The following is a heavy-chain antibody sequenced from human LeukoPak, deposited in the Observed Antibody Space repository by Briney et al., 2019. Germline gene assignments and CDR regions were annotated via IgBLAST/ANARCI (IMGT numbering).Heavy chain of an antibody. CDR3: ANIPDMVEGDY. CDR2: ISPGGGPT. Sequence: PGGSLRLSCAGSGFPFSIYGMNWVRQAPGKGLEWVSGISPGGGPTYYADSVKGRFTISRDDSKNTLYLQMNSLRAEDTAVYYCANIPDMVEGDYWGQGTLVTVSS. J-gene: IGHJ4*02. V-gene: IGHV3-23*01. CDR1: GFPFSIYG. D-gene: IGHD3-10*01.